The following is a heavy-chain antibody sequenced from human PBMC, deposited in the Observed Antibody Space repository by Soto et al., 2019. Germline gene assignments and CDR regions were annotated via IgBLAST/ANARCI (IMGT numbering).Heavy chain of an antibody. CDR2: ISAYNGNT. CDR1: GYTFTSQG. Sequence: ASVKVSCKASGYTFTSQGTTGVCRPLGQGLEWMGWISAYNGNTNYAQKLQGRVTMTTDTSTSTAYMELRSLRSDDTAVYYCARDYYDSSGYNAFDIWGQGTMVTVSS. V-gene: IGHV1-18*01. J-gene: IGHJ3*02. D-gene: IGHD3-22*01. CDR3: ARDYYDSSGYNAFDI.